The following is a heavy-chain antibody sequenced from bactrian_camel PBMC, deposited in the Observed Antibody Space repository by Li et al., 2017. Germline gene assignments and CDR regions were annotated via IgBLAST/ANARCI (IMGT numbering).Heavy chain of an antibody. Sequence: QLVESGGGLVQPGGSLRLSCVASGYGFSRYWIYWVRQAPGKGLEWVSVINSASDISYYLASVKGRFTISRDNAKNTVYLQMNSLKPEDTAVYYCVRVMAHGKWNIGDYWGQGTQVTVS. CDR1: GYGFSRYW. D-gene: IGHD2*01. J-gene: IGHJ4*01. CDR3: VRVMAHGKWNIGDY. V-gene: IGHV3S25*01. CDR2: INSASDIS.